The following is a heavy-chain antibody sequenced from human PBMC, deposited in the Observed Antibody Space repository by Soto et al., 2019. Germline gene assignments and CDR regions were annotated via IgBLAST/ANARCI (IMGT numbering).Heavy chain of an antibody. CDR3: ASRDPGTSVDY. J-gene: IGHJ4*02. CDR1: GGSFTRNNW. CDR2: IYRTGST. V-gene: IGHV4-4*02. Sequence: QVQLQESGPGLVKPSGTLSLTCAVSGGSFTRNNWWTWVRQPPGQGLEGIGEIYRTGSTNYNPSLQSRVTMSLAKSENQFALKVTSLTAADTSVYYCASRDPGTSVDYWGQGTLVTVSS. D-gene: IGHD1-7*01.